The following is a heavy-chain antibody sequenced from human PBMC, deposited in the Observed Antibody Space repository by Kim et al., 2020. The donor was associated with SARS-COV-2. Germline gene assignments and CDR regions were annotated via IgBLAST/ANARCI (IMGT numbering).Heavy chain of an antibody. Sequence: QKVQGQVTLTRDTSASTAYMELSSMRSEDTAVYYCARDGTTRNGGYYFDFWGQGALITVSS. J-gene: IGHJ4*02. D-gene: IGHD1-1*01. V-gene: IGHV1-3*01. CDR3: ARDGTTRNGGYYFDF.